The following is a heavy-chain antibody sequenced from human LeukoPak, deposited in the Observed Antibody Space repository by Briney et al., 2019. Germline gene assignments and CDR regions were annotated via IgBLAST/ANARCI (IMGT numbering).Heavy chain of an antibody. CDR3: ARGAGLRYFDSPPYYMDV. D-gene: IGHD3-9*01. CDR1: GYTFTSYY. CDR2: INPSGGST. J-gene: IGHJ6*03. Sequence: ASVKVSCKASGYTFTSYYMHWVRQAPGQGLEWMGIINPSGGSTSYAQKFQGRVTMTRDTPTSTVYMGLSSLRSEDTAVYYCARGAGLRYFDSPPYYMDVWGKGTTVTISS. V-gene: IGHV1-46*03.